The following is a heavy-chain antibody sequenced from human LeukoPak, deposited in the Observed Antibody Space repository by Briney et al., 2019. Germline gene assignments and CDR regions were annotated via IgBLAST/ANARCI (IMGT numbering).Heavy chain of an antibody. CDR2: VSDTGKT. CDR3: ATGYYEPFAT. V-gene: IGHV4-59*01. J-gene: IGHJ5*02. Sequence: SETLSLTCSVSGASLSSYYWDWLRQSQRKGLEWIGYVSDTGKTDSNPSLRSRVTISLDMSKKQFSLRLRSVTAADSAVYYCATGYYEPFATWGPGILVTISS. D-gene: IGHD3-22*01. CDR1: GASLSSYY.